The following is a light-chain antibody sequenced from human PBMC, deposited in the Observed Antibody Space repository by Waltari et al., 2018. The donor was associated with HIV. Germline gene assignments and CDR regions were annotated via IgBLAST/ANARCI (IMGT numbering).Light chain of an antibody. CDR1: SSDVGGYNY. V-gene: IGLV2-14*03. CDR2: DVS. CDR3: SSYTSSSTRV. Sequence: QSALTHPASVSGSPGQSITISCTGTSSDVGGYNYVFWYQQHPGKAPKLMIYDVSNRPSGVSNRFSGSKSGNTASLTISGLQAEDEADYYCSSYTSSSTRVFGGGTKLTVL. J-gene: IGLJ3*02.